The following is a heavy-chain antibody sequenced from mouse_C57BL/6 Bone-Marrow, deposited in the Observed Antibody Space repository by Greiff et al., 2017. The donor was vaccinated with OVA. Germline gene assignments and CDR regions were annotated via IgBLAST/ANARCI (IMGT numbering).Heavy chain of an antibody. Sequence: VQLQQSGPELVKPGASVKISCKASGYTFTDYYMNWVKQSHGKSLEWIGDINPNNGGTSYNQKFKGKATLTVDKSSSTAYMELRSLTSEDSAVYYCAREDYDYDEYYYAMDYWGQGTSVTVSS. J-gene: IGHJ4*01. CDR2: INPNNGGT. D-gene: IGHD2-4*01. CDR3: AREDYDYDEYYYAMDY. CDR1: GYTFTDYY. V-gene: IGHV1-26*01.